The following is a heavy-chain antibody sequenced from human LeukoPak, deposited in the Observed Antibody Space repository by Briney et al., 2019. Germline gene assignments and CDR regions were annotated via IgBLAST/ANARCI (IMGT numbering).Heavy chain of an antibody. CDR1: GFTFSSFS. Sequence: PGGSLRLSCSASGFTFSSFSMFWVRQAPGKGLEWLSYISSTSRNIYYADSVKGRFTVSRDNAKNSLFLQMNSLRAEDTAVYYCARDNSVRDEAWWFNPWGQGTLVTVSS. D-gene: IGHD5-24*01. V-gene: IGHV3-48*04. CDR3: ARDNSVRDEAWWFNP. CDR2: ISSTSRNI. J-gene: IGHJ5*02.